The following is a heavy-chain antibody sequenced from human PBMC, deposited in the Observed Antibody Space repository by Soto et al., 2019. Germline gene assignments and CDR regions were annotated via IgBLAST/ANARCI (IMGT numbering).Heavy chain of an antibody. CDR3: ASLYVRGYYYYGMDV. D-gene: IGHD3-16*01. V-gene: IGHV4-39*01. CDR1: GGSISSSSYY. CDR2: IYYSGST. J-gene: IGHJ6*02. Sequence: SETLSLTCTVSGGSISSSSYYWGWIRQPPGKGLEWIGSIYYSGSTYYNPSLKSRVTISVDTSKNQFSLKLSSVTAADTAVYYCASLYVRGYYYYGMDVWGQGTTVTVSS.